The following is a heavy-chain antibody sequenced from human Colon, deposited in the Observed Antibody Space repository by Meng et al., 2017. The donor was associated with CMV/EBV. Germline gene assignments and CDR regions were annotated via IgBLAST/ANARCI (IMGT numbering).Heavy chain of an antibody. Sequence: ASVKVSCKASGGTFSSYTISWVRQAPGQGLEWMGWVNPNSGNAGYAQNFQGRVTMTRDTSTNTAYMELRSLRSEDTAVYYCAQRWQHYLDVWGQGTTVTVSS. CDR1: GGTFSSYT. CDR2: VNPNSGNA. J-gene: IGHJ6*02. V-gene: IGHV1-8*02. CDR3: AQRWQHYLDV. D-gene: IGHD5-18*01.